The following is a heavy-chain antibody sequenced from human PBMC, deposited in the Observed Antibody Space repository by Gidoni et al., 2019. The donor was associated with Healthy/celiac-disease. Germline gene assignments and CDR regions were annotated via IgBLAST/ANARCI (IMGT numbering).Heavy chain of an antibody. J-gene: IGHJ4*02. CDR1: GYTFTGYY. D-gene: IGHD2-2*01. CDR3: ARDQSRVPAAMSNY. Sequence: QVQLVQSGAEVKKPGASVKVSCQASGYTFTGYYMHWVRQAPGQGLEWMGRINPNSGGTNYAQKFQGRVTMTRDTSISTAYMELSRLRSDDTAVYYCARDQSRVPAAMSNYWGQGTLVTVSS. V-gene: IGHV1-2*06. CDR2: INPNSGGT.